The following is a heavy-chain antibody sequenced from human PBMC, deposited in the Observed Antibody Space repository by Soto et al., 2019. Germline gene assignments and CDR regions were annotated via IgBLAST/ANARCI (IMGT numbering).Heavy chain of an antibody. CDR3: AKDGAKYSSGWVFDY. CDR1: GFTFSSYG. J-gene: IGHJ4*02. D-gene: IGHD6-19*01. CDR2: ISYDGSNK. V-gene: IGHV3-30*18. Sequence: QPGGSLRLSCAASGFTFSSYGMHWARQAPGKGLEWVAVISYDGSNKYYADSVKGRFTISRDNSKNTLYLQMNSLRAEDTAVYYCAKDGAKYSSGWVFDYWGQGTLVTVSS.